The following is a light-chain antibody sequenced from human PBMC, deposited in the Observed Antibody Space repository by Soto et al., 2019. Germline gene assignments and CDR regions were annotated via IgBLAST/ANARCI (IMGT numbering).Light chain of an antibody. CDR3: QQYNNWPAIT. Sequence: EIVMTQSPVTLSVSPGERATLSCRASQNISRSLAWYQQKPGQAPRLLIYGASTRATGIPARFSGSGSGTEFTLTISSLQSEDFAVYYCQQYNNWPAITFGQGTRLEI. J-gene: IGKJ5*01. CDR2: GAS. CDR1: QNISRS. V-gene: IGKV3D-15*01.